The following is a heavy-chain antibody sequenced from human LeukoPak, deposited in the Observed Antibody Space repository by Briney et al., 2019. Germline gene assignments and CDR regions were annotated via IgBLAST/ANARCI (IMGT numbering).Heavy chain of an antibody. Sequence: GGSLRLSCAASGFTFSSYNMNWVRQAPGKGLEWVSSISSGSSYIYYSDSVQGRFTISRDNAKNSLYLQMNSLRAEDTAVYYCTRGTPTTRDFDYWGQGTLVTVSS. CDR3: TRGTPTTRDFDY. J-gene: IGHJ4*02. D-gene: IGHD4-11*01. CDR2: ISSGSSYI. V-gene: IGHV3-21*01. CDR1: GFTFSSYN.